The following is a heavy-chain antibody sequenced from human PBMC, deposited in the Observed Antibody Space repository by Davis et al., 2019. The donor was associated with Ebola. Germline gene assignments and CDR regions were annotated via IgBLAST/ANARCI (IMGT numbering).Heavy chain of an antibody. V-gene: IGHV1-69*10. Sequence: SVKVSCKASGYTFTGYYMHWVRQAPGQGLEWMGGIIPILGIANYAQKFQGRVTITADESTSTAYMELSSLRSEDTAVYYCARSRDGYNYPYAYFDYWGQGTLVTVSS. CDR2: IIPILGIA. CDR3: ARSRDGYNYPYAYFDY. J-gene: IGHJ4*02. D-gene: IGHD5-24*01. CDR1: GYTFTGYY.